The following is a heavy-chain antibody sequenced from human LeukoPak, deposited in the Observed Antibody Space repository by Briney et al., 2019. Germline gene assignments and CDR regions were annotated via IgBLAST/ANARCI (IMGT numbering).Heavy chain of an antibody. D-gene: IGHD2-2*01. CDR3: ARYIVVVPAARPYYYYYGMDV. CDR1: GFTFSSYE. Sequence: QPGGSLRLSCAASGFTFSSYEMNWVRQAPGKGLEWVSYISSSGSTIYYADSVKGRFTISRDNAKNSLYLQMNSLRAEDTAVYYCARYIVVVPAARPYYYYYGMDVCGKGTTVTVSS. V-gene: IGHV3-48*03. J-gene: IGHJ6*04. CDR2: ISSSGSTI.